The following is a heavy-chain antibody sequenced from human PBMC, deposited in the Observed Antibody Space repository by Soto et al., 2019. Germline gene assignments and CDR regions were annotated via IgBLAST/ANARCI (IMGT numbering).Heavy chain of an antibody. D-gene: IGHD3-22*01. CDR2: INDSGST. Sequence: PPETLSPTCAVYGESFSNHYWTWIRQSPGKGLEGVIEINDSGSTRYNWAQGSRVTISVDTSKNQFSLMVTSVTAEDTAVYYCARGVVYRDVGLAYGMDVWGQGTTVTVSS. CDR1: GESFSNHY. CDR3: ARGVVYRDVGLAYGMDV. J-gene: IGHJ6*02. V-gene: IGHV4-34*01.